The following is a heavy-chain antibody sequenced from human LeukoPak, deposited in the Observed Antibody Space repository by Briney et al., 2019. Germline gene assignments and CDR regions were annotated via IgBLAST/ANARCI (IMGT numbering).Heavy chain of an antibody. Sequence: PAGSLRLSCAASGFTFSSYGMNWVRQAPGKGLEWVSYISSNSSTIHYADSVKGRFTISRDNAKNSLYLQMNSLRDEDTAVYYCARRSYGDYRPFDYWGQGALVTV. CDR3: ARRSYGDYRPFDY. CDR2: ISSNSSTI. V-gene: IGHV3-48*02. D-gene: IGHD4-17*01. CDR1: GFTFSSYG. J-gene: IGHJ4*02.